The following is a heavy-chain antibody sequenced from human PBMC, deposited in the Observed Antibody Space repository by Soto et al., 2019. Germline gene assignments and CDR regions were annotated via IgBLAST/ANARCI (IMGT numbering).Heavy chain of an antibody. D-gene: IGHD5-12*01. CDR3: SRDDPLSGSIRRKDI. V-gene: IGHV3-21*06. Sequence: EVQLVESGGGLVKPGGSLRLSCSASGFPFSSYSMYWVRQAPGKGLEWVSSITTGGSRNTFYADSVKCRFTISNDNANNIFYLQRNNSRIDDKAVFYCSRDDPLSGSIRRKDIWGQGTTVTVSS. CDR1: GFPFSSYS. J-gene: IGHJ6*02. CDR2: ITTGGSRNT.